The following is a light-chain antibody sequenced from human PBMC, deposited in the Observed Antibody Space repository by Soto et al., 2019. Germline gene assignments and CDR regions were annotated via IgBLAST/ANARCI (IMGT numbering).Light chain of an antibody. V-gene: IGKV3D-20*02. CDR3: QQRNSWPPTFT. CDR2: GAS. CDR1: HYINSIY. J-gene: IGKJ5*01. Sequence: EILIAQSQATLSLSPGERCTLSFRSTHYINSIYLAWYQQKPGQAPRLLIHGASSRATGIPDRFSGSGYGTDFTLTIRRLEPEDFAVYYCQQRNSWPPTFTCGKGPRREIK.